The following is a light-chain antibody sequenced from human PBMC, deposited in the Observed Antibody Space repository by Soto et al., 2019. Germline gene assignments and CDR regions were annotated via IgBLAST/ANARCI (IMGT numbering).Light chain of an antibody. J-gene: IGKJ5*01. CDR2: GAS. CDR3: QQYGTSPIT. V-gene: IGKV3-20*01. CDR1: QSGSSNY. Sequence: EIVLTQSPGTLSLSPVERATLSLRAGQSGSSNYFAWYQQKPGQAPRLLIYGASSRATGIPDRFSGSGSGTDFTLTISRLEPEDFAVYYCQQYGTSPITFGQGTRLEIK.